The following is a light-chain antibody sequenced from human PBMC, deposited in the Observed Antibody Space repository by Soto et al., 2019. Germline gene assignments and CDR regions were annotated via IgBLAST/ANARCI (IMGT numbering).Light chain of an antibody. J-gene: IGKJ4*01. CDR2: AAS. V-gene: IGKV1-17*03. CDR3: LQYNSYPFT. CDR1: QGISNS. Sequence: DIQMTQSPSAMSASVGYRVTVTCRASQGISNSVAWFQQKPGKVPNRLIYAASSLHSGVPSRFSGSGSGTEFTLTISSLQPEDFENSYCLQYNSYPFTFCGGTKVEIK.